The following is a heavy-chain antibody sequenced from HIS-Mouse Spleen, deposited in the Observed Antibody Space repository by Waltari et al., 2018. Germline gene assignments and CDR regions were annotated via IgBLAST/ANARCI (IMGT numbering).Heavy chain of an antibody. CDR2: IYTSGST. Sequence: QVQLQESGPGLVKPSETLSLTCTVSGGSLRSYYWSWIRQPAGKGLEWIGRIYTSGSTNYNPSLKSRVTMSVDTSKNQFSLKLSSVTAADTAVYYCARDFHDFWSGYYGGDKKHDAFDIWGQGTMVTVSS. J-gene: IGHJ3*02. D-gene: IGHD3-3*01. CDR1: GGSLRSYY. CDR3: ARDFHDFWSGYYGGDKKHDAFDI. V-gene: IGHV4-4*07.